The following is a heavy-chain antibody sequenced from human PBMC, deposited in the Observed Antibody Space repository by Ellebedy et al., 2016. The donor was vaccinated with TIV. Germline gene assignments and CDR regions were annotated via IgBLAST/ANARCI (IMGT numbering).Heavy chain of an antibody. Sequence: AASVKVSCKASGGTFSSYAISWVRQAPGQGLEWMGGIIPIFGTANYAQKFQGRVTITADESTSTAYMELSSLRSEDTAVYYCARDCSSTSCYGDWGQGTLVTVSS. V-gene: IGHV1-69*13. J-gene: IGHJ4*02. CDR2: IIPIFGTA. CDR3: ARDCSSTSCYGD. D-gene: IGHD2-2*01. CDR1: GGTFSSYA.